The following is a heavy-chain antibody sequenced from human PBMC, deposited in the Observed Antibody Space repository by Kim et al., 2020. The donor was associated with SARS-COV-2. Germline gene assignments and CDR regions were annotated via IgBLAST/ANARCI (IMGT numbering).Heavy chain of an antibody. D-gene: IGHD6-13*01. CDR3: AKDSSIAAAGTFY. V-gene: IGHV3-33*06. Sequence: GGSLRLSCAASGFTFSSYGMHWVRQAPGKGLEWVAVIWYDGSNKYYADSVKGRFTISRDNSKNTLYLQMNSLRAEDTAVYYCAKDSSIAAAGTFYWGQGTLVTVSS. CDR1: GFTFSSYG. CDR2: IWYDGSNK. J-gene: IGHJ4*02.